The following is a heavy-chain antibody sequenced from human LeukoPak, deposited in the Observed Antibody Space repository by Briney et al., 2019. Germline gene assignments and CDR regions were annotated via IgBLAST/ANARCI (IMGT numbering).Heavy chain of an antibody. J-gene: IGHJ3*02. CDR3: AITGTTSAFDI. Sequence: SETLSLTCTVSGGSISSYYWSWIRQPPGKGLEWIGYIYYSGSTNYNPSLKSRVTISVDTSKNQFSLKLSSVTAADTAVYYCAITGTTSAFDIWGQGTMVTVSS. V-gene: IGHV4-59*01. CDR1: GGSISSYY. D-gene: IGHD1-1*01. CDR2: IYYSGST.